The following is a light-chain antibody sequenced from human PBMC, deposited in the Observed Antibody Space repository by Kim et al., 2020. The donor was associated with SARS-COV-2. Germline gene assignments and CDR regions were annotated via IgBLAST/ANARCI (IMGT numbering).Light chain of an antibody. Sequence: SYELTQPPSVSVSPGQTASITCSGDSLGNHYVTWYQQVPGQSPVLVIYQDIKRPSGIPERFSGSSSGNTATLTITETQTLDEADYYCQTWDTSSGAVFGGGTQLTVL. J-gene: IGLJ3*02. CDR1: SLGNHY. V-gene: IGLV3-1*01. CDR2: QDI. CDR3: QTWDTSSGAV.